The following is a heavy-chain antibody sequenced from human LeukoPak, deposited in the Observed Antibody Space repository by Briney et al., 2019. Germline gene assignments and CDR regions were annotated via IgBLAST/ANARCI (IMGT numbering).Heavy chain of an antibody. Sequence: ASVKVSCKASGYTFTNYYMHWGRQAPGQGLEWMGWINPNNDGTNYATPNFQGRVTMTRDTSISTAYMELSSLTSDDTAVYYCARVFFYGGNSVPFDYWGQGTLVTVSS. CDR3: ARVFFYGGNSVPFDY. J-gene: IGHJ4*02. D-gene: IGHD4-23*01. CDR1: GYTFTNYY. V-gene: IGHV1-2*02. CDR2: INPNNDGT.